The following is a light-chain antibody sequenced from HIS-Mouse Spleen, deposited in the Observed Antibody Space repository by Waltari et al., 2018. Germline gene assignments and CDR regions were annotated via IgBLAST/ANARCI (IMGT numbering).Light chain of an antibody. CDR2: RNK. CDR3: AAWDDSLSGPV. Sequence: QSVLTQPPSASGTPGQRVTLSCSGRSPNIGSNYVYWYQQLPGTAPKLLISRNKQRPSGVPDRFSGSKSGTSASLAISGLRSEDEADYYCAAWDDSLSGPVFGGGTKLTVL. V-gene: IGLV1-47*01. CDR1: SPNIGSNY. J-gene: IGLJ3*02.